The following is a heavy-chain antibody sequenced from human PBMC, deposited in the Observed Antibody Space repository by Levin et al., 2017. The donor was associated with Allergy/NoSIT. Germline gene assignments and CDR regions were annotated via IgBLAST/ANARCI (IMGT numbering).Heavy chain of an antibody. CDR2: IYYSGST. J-gene: IGHJ4*02. CDR1: GGSISSSSYY. V-gene: IGHV4-39*01. Sequence: SETLSLTCTVSGGSISSSSYYWGWIRQPPGKGLEWIGSIYYSGSTYYNPSLKSRVTISVDTSKNQFSLKLSSVTAADTAVYYCPLSYCSGGSCYVYYFDYWGQGTLVTVSS. D-gene: IGHD2-15*01. CDR3: PLSYCSGGSCYVYYFDY.